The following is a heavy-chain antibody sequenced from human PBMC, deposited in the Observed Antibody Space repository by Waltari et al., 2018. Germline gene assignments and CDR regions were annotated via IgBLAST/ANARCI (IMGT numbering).Heavy chain of an antibody. CDR3: AAHYYYDSSGYYYTYFDY. CDR1: GYSISSGYY. Sequence: QVQLQESGPGLVKPSETLSLTCAVSGYSISSGYYWGWIRQPPGRGLEWIGSIYHSGGPYYNPSLKSRVTISVDTSKNHFALKLSSVTAADTAVYYCAAHYYYDSSGYYYTYFDYWGQGTLVTVSS. D-gene: IGHD3-22*01. J-gene: IGHJ4*02. CDR2: IYHSGGP. V-gene: IGHV4-38-2*01.